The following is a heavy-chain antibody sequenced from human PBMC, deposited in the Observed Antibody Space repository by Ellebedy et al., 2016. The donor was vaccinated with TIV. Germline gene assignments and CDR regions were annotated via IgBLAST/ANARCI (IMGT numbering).Heavy chain of an antibody. CDR2: IYSIGIT. J-gene: IGHJ4*02. Sequence: SETLSLXXTVSGGSLSSGGYYWSWIRQLPGKGLEWIGYIYSIGITHYNPSLKSRIDFSIDTSKNQFSLRLGSVTAADTALYYCARGSPPDSYGSGSSPDFWGQGTLVTVSS. CDR1: GGSLSSGGYY. V-gene: IGHV4-31*03. CDR3: ARGSPPDSYGSGSSPDF. D-gene: IGHD3-10*01.